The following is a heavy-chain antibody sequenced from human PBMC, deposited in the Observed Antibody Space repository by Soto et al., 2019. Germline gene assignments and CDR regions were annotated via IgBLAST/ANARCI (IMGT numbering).Heavy chain of an antibody. CDR1: GGSFSGYY. V-gene: IGHV4-34*01. D-gene: IGHD2-8*02. CDR3: ARDKITGLFDY. Sequence: SETLSLTCADHGGSFSGYYWTWIRQPPGTGLEWIGEINHSGSTNYNPSLKSRVTISVDTSKNQFSLKLTSVTAADTAVYYCARDKITGLFDYWGQGTLVPVSS. CDR2: INHSGST. J-gene: IGHJ4*02.